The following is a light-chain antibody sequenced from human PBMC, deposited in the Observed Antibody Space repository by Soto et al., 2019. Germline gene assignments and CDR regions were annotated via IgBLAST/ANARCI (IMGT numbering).Light chain of an antibody. CDR1: SSDVGGYNY. CDR2: DVS. CDR3: SSYTSISIYVV. J-gene: IGLJ2*01. V-gene: IGLV2-14*01. Sequence: QSALTQPASVSGSPGQSITISCTGTSSDVGGYNYVSWYQQHPGKAPKLMIYDVSNRPSGVSNRFSGSKSGNTASLTISGLQAEDEADYYCSSYTSISIYVVFGGGTKVTVL.